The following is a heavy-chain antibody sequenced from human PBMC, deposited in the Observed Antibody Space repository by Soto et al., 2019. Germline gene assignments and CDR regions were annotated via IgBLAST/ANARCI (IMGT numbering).Heavy chain of an antibody. V-gene: IGHV5-51*01. CDR3: ARARQTLENDAFAV. Sequence: GESLKISCETSGYTFNKHWIGCVRHLPGRGLEWVGIVYPSDSDTIYSPSFQGQVTVSADKSISTAYLQWSSLRASDSGMYYCARARQTLENDAFAVWGHGTMVTVSS. CDR1: GYTFNKHW. J-gene: IGHJ3*01. CDR2: VYPSDSDT.